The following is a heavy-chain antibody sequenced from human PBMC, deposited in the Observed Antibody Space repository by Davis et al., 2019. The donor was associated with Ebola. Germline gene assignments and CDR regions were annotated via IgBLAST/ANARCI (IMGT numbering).Heavy chain of an antibody. J-gene: IGHJ4*02. CDR3: ARDSFITPFDY. CDR1: GFTFTSYG. CDR2: ISAYNGNT. Sequence: GESLKISCAASGFTFTSYGISWVRQAPGQGLEWMGWISAYNGNTNYAQKLQGRVTMTTDTSTSTAYMELRSLRSDDTAVYYCARDSFITPFDYWGQGTLVTVSS. D-gene: IGHD3-22*01. V-gene: IGHV1-18*01.